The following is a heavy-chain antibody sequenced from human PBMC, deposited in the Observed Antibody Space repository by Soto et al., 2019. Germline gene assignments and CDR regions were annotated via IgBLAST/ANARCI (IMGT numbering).Heavy chain of an antibody. J-gene: IGHJ4*02. Sequence: TSETLSLTCGVYGGSFSGYYWSWIRQPPGKGLEWIGEINHSGSTNYNPSLKSRVTISVDTSKNQFSLKVSSVTAADTAVYYCARGFSSSWPPFDYWGQGTLVTVSS. CDR1: GGSFSGYY. CDR2: INHSGST. CDR3: ARGFSSSWPPFDY. D-gene: IGHD6-13*01. V-gene: IGHV4-34*01.